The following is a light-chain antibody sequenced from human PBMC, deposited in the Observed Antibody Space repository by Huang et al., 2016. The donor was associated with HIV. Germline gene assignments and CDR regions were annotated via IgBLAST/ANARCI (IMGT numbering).Light chain of an antibody. CDR2: GAS. J-gene: IGKJ2*01. Sequence: DIQVTQSPSSLSVSLGDRVTISCQASQDISNSLNWYQHKPGKAPKLVIYGASNLEPGVPSRFSGSGSGTHFTLTISSLQPEDFATYYCQQYGNLPPYTFGQGTKLDIK. CDR3: QQYGNLPPYT. CDR1: QDISNS. V-gene: IGKV1-33*01.